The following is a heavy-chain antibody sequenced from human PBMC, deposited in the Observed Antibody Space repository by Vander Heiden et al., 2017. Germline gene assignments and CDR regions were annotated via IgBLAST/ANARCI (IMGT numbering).Heavy chain of an antibody. D-gene: IGHD3-9*01. CDR2: IKEDASEK. J-gene: IGHJ3*02. V-gene: IGHV3-7*01. CDR1: GFTFSTYW. CDR3: ARILGYDILAGFYRHASDI. Sequence: EVQLVESGGGLVQPGGSLRLSCAASGFTFSTYWMRWVRQAPGKGLEWVANIKEDASEKYYVDSVKGRFTISRDNAKKSLYLQMDSLRAEDTAVYYCARILGYDILAGFYRHASDIWGRGTMVTVSS.